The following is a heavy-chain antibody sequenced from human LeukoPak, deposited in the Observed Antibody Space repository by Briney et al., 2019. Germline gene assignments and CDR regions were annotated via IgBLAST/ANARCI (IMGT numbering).Heavy chain of an antibody. V-gene: IGHV1-69*04. CDR3: ARVNDIHPFDY. J-gene: IGHJ4*02. CDR2: IIPILGIA. Sequence: ALVKVSCKASGGTFSSYAISWVRQAPGQGLEWMGRIIPILGIANYAQKFQGRVTITADKSTSTAYMELSSLRSEDTAVYYCARVNDIHPFDYWGQGTLVTVSS. CDR1: GGTFSSYA. D-gene: IGHD3-9*01.